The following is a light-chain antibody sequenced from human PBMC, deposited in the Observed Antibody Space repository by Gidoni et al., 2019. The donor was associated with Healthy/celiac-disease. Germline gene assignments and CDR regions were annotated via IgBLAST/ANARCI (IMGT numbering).Light chain of an antibody. CDR2: KAS. Sequence: DIQMTQSPSTLSASVGDRVTITCRASQSISSWLAWYQQKPGKAPKLLIYKASSLESGVPSRVSGSGSGTEFTLTISSLQPDEFETYYCQKYNSYSTFGPGTKVEIK. V-gene: IGKV1-5*03. CDR1: QSISSW. CDR3: QKYNSYST. J-gene: IGKJ3*01.